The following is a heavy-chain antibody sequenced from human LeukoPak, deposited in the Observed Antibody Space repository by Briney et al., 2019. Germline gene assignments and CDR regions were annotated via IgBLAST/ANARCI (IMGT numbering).Heavy chain of an antibody. CDR2: XNHSGST. J-gene: IGHJ5*02. CDR3: ARAWPGVTGTPLGWFDP. Sequence: XNHSGSTNYNPSLKSRVTISVDTSKNQLSLKLSSVTAADTAMYYCARAWPGVTGTPLGWFDPWGQGTLVTVSS. V-gene: IGHV4-34*01. D-gene: IGHD1-7*01.